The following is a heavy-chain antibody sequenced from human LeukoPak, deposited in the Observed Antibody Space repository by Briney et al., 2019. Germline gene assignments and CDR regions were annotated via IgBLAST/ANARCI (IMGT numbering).Heavy chain of an antibody. V-gene: IGHV3-7*05. CDR1: GFTFSSHW. CDR2: IKQDGSEK. J-gene: IGHJ4*02. D-gene: IGHD3-10*01. CDR3: ARDFGPHDY. Sequence: PGGSLRLSCAASGFTFSSHWMSWVRQAPGKGLEWVANIKQDGSEKYYVDSVGGRFTISRDNAKNSLSLQMNSLRAEDTAVYFCARDFGPHDYWGQGTLATVSS.